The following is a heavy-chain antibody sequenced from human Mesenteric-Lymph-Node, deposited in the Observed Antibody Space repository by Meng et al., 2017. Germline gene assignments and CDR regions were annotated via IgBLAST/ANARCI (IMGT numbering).Heavy chain of an antibody. CDR2: IYHSGST. CDR3: ARVAAAGNEWFDP. D-gene: IGHD6-13*01. V-gene: IGHV4-4*02. J-gene: IGHJ5*02. CDR1: GGSISSINW. Sequence: QVQRQESGPVQVKPSVTLSLTCAVSGGSISSINWWTWVRQPPGKGLEWIGEIYHSGSTNYNPSLKSRVTISVDKSKNQFSLKLSSVTAADTAVYYCARVAAAGNEWFDPWGQGTLVTVSS.